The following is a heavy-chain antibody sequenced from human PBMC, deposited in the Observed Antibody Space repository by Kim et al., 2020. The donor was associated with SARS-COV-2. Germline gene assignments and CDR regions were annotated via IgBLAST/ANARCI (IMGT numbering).Heavy chain of an antibody. V-gene: IGHV4-59*01. D-gene: IGHD1-26*01. CDR3: ARAWSGSYGSLDF. J-gene: IGHJ4*02. Sequence: KYNPSLKSRVTISGDTATNQFSLRLNSVTTADTAFYYCARAWSGSYGSLDFWGPGTLVTVSS.